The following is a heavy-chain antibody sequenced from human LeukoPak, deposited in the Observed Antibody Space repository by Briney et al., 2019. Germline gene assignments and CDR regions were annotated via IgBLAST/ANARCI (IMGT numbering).Heavy chain of an antibody. D-gene: IGHD6-19*01. Sequence: QTGGSLRLSCAASGFTFSRYAMTWVRQAPGKGLEWVSSIGPSNGTTYYAESVKGRFTISRDNSENTLYLQLNSLRADDTAIYYCVKRSTSGWFYSDYWGQGTLVTVSS. CDR3: VKRSTSGWFYSDY. CDR2: IGPSNGTT. V-gene: IGHV3-23*01. CDR1: GFTFSRYA. J-gene: IGHJ4*02.